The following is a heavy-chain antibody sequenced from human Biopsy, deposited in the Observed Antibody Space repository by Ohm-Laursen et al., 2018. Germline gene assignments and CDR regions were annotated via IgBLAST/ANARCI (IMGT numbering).Heavy chain of an antibody. Sequence: SSVKVSCKAPTGTFNSYGIIWVRQAPGQGLKWMGRIIPILRTTAYAQTFLGRVTITADSPTSTVDMELTSLTSDDTAVYFCAREAIGYQLPCDDWGQGTLVTVSS. D-gene: IGHD2-2*01. CDR3: AREAIGYQLPCDD. CDR1: TGTFNSYG. J-gene: IGHJ4*02. V-gene: IGHV1-69*11. CDR2: IIPILRTT.